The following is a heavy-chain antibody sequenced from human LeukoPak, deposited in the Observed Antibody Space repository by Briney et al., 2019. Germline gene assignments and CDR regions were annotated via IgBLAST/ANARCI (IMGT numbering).Heavy chain of an antibody. CDR2: IYYSGST. D-gene: IGHD6-13*01. J-gene: IGHJ4*02. V-gene: IGHV4-59*01. CDR1: GGSISSYY. Sequence: SETLSLTCTVSGGSISSYYWSWIRQPPGKGLEWIGYIYYSGSTNYNPSLKSRVTISVDTSKNQFSLKLSSVTVADTAVYYCAREPRYSSSCYFDYWGQGTLVTVSS. CDR3: AREPRYSSSCYFDY.